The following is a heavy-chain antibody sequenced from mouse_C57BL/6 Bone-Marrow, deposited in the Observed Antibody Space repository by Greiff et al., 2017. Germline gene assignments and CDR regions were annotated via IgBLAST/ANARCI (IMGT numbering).Heavy chain of an antibody. V-gene: IGHV3-6*01. D-gene: IGHD3-3*01. Sequence: EVQPVESGPCPVKPSQFLSLNRPVTGYPITRGYYWHWIRQFPGKKLEWVGYISYDCSNNYNPSLKNRISITRDTSKNQFFLKLNSVTTEDTATCYCAREGGRDYFDYWGQGTTLTVSS. CDR2: ISYDCSN. CDR1: GYPITRGYY. CDR3: AREGGRDYFDY. J-gene: IGHJ2*01.